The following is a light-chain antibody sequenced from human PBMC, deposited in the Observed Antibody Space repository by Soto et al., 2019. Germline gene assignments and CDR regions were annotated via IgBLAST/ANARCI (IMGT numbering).Light chain of an antibody. CDR1: QSVSNSY. J-gene: IGKJ1*01. CDR2: GAS. V-gene: IGKV3-20*01. CDR3: QQYGSSGT. Sequence: DIELTQSPGTLSLSPGERATLTCRASQSVSNSYLAWYQQKAGQAHRLLIYGASNRATGIPDRFSGSGSGTDFPLTISRLEPEDFAVYYCQQYGSSGTFGQGTKVDIK.